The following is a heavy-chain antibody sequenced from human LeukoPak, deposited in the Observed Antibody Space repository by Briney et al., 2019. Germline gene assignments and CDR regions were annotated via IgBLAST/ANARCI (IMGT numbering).Heavy chain of an antibody. CDR1: GYTFTY. CDR2: IYHNSGDT. V-gene: IGHV1-2*02. CDR3: APVRGGDYFDY. J-gene: IGHJ4*02. Sequence: GASLKVSCKTSGYTFTYMHWVRQAPGQGLDWMGWIYHNSGDTDYAEKFRGSVTMTRDMSISTAYRELSRLRSDDTAVYYCAPVRGGDYFDYWGRGTLVTVSS. D-gene: IGHD2-2*01.